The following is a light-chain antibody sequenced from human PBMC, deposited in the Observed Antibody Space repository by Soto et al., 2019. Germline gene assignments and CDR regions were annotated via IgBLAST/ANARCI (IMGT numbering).Light chain of an antibody. CDR3: QQRYSTPPGT. J-gene: IGKJ1*01. V-gene: IGKV1-39*01. CDR1: QSISTY. Sequence: DIQMTQSPSSLSASVGDRVTITCRASQSISTYLIWYQQKPGEAPKLLIYATSSLQSGVPSRFSGSGSGTDFTLTISSLQPEDFATYYCQQRYSTPPGTFGQGTKVDSK. CDR2: ATS.